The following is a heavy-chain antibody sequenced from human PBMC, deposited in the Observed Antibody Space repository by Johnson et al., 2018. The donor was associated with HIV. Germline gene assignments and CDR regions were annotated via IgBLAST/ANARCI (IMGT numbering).Heavy chain of an antibody. J-gene: IGHJ3*02. CDR1: GFSFDAYG. CDR2: ISWNSGSI. Sequence: EVQLVESGGGLVQPGRSLRLSCAASGFSFDAYGMHWVRQPPGKGLEWVAGISWNSGSIGYADSVKGRFTISRDNAKNSLYLQMNSLRAEDTALYYCAKDTLLESGFDIWGQGTMVTVSS. D-gene: IGHD3-3*02. V-gene: IGHV3-9*01. CDR3: AKDTLLESGFDI.